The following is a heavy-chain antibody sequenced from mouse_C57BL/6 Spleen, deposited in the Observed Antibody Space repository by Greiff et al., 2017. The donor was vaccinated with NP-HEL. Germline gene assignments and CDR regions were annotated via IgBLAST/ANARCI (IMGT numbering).Heavy chain of an antibody. Sequence: VQLQQSGTELVKPGASVKLSCKASGYTFTSYWMHWVKQRPGQGLEWIGNINPSNGGTNYNEKFKSKATLTVDKSSSTAYMQLSSLTSEDSAVYYWAREKDYDGAYYFDYWGQGTTLTVSS. CDR1: GYTFTSYW. CDR2: INPSNGGT. J-gene: IGHJ2*01. CDR3: AREKDYDGAYYFDY. V-gene: IGHV1-53*01. D-gene: IGHD2-4*01.